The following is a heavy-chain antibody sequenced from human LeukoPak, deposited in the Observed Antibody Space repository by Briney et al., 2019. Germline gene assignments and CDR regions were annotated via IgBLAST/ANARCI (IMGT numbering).Heavy chain of an antibody. D-gene: IGHD3-16*01. CDR1: GGSISSSGYC. J-gene: IGHJ4*02. CDR2: IDYSGST. CDR3: ARGLYYGPWGARGNFDY. V-gene: IGHV4-39*07. Sequence: SETLSLTCTVSGGSISSSGYCWGWIRQPPGKGLEWIGSIDYSGSTNYNPSLKSRVTISVDTSKNQFSLKLSSVTAADTAVYYCARGLYYGPWGARGNFDYWGQGTLVTVSS.